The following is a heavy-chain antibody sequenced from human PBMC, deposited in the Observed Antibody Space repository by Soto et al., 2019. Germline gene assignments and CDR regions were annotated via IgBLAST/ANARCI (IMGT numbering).Heavy chain of an antibody. CDR2: INPSGGST. J-gene: IGHJ4*02. V-gene: IGHV1-46*01. Sequence: ASVKVSCKASGVTFSSYAISWVRQAPGQGLEWMGIINPSGGSTSYAQKFQGRVTMTRDTSTSTVYMELSSLRSEDTAVYYCARDHREGLEWPLYYFDYWGQGTLVTVSS. CDR3: ARDHREGLEWPLYYFDY. D-gene: IGHD3-3*01. CDR1: GVTFSSYA.